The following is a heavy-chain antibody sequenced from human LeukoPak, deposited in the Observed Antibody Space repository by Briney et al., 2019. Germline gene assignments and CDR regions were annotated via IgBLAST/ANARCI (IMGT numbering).Heavy chain of an antibody. CDR1: GFIFSSHW. V-gene: IGHV3-7*05. D-gene: IGHD5-18*01. J-gene: IGHJ2*01. Sequence: GGSLRLSCAASGFIFSSHWMSWVRQAPGEGLEWVAHIKEDGSERYYGDSVKGRFTVSRDSTKNSVYLQMNSLRVEDTAVYYCATCSVHLWTDWYFDLWGRGTLVTVSS. CDR2: IKEDGSER. CDR3: ATCSVHLWTDWYFDL.